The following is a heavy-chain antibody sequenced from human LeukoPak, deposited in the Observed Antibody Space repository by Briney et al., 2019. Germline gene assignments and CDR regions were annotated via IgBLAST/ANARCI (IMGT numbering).Heavy chain of an antibody. D-gene: IGHD1-14*01. V-gene: IGHV4-39*07. CDR3: ASTTAAEYFQH. Sequence: SETLSLTCTVSGGSISSSSYYWSWIRQPPGKGLEWIGEINHSGSTNYNPSLKSRVTISVDTSKNQFSLKLSSVTAADTAVYYCASTTAAEYFQHWGQGTLVTVSS. CDR2: INHSGST. J-gene: IGHJ1*01. CDR1: GGSISSSSYY.